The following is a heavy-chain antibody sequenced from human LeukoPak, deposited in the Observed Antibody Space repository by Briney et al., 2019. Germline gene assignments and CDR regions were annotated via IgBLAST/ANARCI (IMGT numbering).Heavy chain of an antibody. Sequence: GGSLRLSCTASEFSISHYAMSWVRQAPGKRLEWVSAETSSTTSTYYASSVRGRFTISRDNSMNTLYLQMNSLRADDTAVYYCSKAPLGACAGAVCYYLDVWGKGTTVIVVS. CDR2: ETSSTTST. CDR3: SKAPLGACAGAVCYYLDV. D-gene: IGHD2-8*02. V-gene: IGHV3-23*01. CDR1: EFSISHYA. J-gene: IGHJ6*04.